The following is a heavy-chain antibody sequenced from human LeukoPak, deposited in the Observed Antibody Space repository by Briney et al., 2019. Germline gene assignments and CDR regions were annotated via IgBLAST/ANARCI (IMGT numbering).Heavy chain of an antibody. V-gene: IGHV4-59*08. CDR3: ARPPYSDPFGI. Sequence: PSETLSLTCTVSGGSIVGYYWSWIRQPPGKGLEWIAYIYSSGQTMSNPSLQTRVTMSLDTSRNQFSLKLSSVTAADTAVYYCARPPYSDPFGIWGPGTMVTVSS. J-gene: IGHJ3*02. CDR1: GGSIVGYY. D-gene: IGHD1-1*01. CDR2: IYSSGQT.